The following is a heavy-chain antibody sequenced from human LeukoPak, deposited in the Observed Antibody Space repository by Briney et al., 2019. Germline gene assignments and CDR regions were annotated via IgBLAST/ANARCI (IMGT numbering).Heavy chain of an antibody. D-gene: IGHD3-22*01. Sequence: SETLSLTCTVSGYSISSGYYWGWIRQPPGKGLEWIGNIYHTGSTYYNPSLKSRVTISVDTSKNQFSLKLSSVTAADTAVYYCASRRGGYIPYWGQGTLVTVSS. V-gene: IGHV4-38-2*02. CDR3: ASRRGGYIPY. CDR2: IYHTGST. CDR1: GYSISSGYY. J-gene: IGHJ4*02.